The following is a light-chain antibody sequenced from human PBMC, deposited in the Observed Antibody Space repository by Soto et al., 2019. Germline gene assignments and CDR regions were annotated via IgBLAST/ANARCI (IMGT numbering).Light chain of an antibody. CDR2: AAS. CDR1: QSVDSSY. Sequence: EIVLTQSPGTLSLSPGERATLSCRASQSVDSSYLAWYQQNPGQAPRLLIYAASSRATGIPDRFSGSGSGTDFTLTISILESEDFAVYYCQQYDSPRTFGQGTKVEIK. J-gene: IGKJ1*01. CDR3: QQYDSPRT. V-gene: IGKV3-20*01.